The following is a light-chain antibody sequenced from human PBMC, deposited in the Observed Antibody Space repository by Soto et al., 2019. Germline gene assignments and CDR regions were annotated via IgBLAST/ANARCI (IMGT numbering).Light chain of an antibody. CDR2: DTS. CDR3: QQYKNWPPYT. CDR1: QSVSSS. Sequence: EVVMTQSPDTLSVSPGERVTLSCRASQSVSSSLAWYQQKPGQAPRLLIYDTSTRATATPARFSGSGSGTEFTLTISSLQSEDSAVYYCQQYKNWPPYTFGQGTKLEIK. J-gene: IGKJ2*01. V-gene: IGKV3-15*01.